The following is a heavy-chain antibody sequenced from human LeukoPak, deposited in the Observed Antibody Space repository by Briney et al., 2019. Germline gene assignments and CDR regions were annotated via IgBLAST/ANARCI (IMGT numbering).Heavy chain of an antibody. CDR3: ARDNWGFDI. V-gene: IGHV3-7*04. D-gene: IGHD7-27*01. CDR2: INLDGSEK. CDR1: GFSFSGYW. J-gene: IGHJ3*02. Sequence: GGSLRLSCAGSGFSFSGYWINWVRQAPGRGLEWVASINLDGSEKYYVDSVKGRFTISRDNAKNSLYLRMNSLRAEDTAVYYCARDNWGFDIWGQGTMVTVSS.